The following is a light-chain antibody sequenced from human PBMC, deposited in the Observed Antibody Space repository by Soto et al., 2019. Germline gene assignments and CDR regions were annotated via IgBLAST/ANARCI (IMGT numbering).Light chain of an antibody. V-gene: IGKV1-39*01. J-gene: IGKJ2*01. CDR2: AAS. CDR3: QQSYSTLYT. Sequence: DIQMTQSPSSLSASVGDRVTITCRASQSISSYLNWYQQNPGKAPKLLIYAASSLQSGVPSRFSGGGSGTDFTLTISSLQPEDFATYYCQQSYSTLYTFGQGTQLEIK. CDR1: QSISSY.